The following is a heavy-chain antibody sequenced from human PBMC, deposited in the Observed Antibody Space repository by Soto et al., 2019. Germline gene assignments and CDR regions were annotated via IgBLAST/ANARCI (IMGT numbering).Heavy chain of an antibody. Sequence: LSLTCTVSGGSISSYYWSWIRQPPGKGLEWIGYIYYSGSTNYNPTLKSRVTISVDTSKNQFSLKLSSVTAADTAVYYCARGDDCSSTSCLTPYYYYGMDVWGQGTTVTVSS. J-gene: IGHJ6*02. CDR2: IYYSGST. CDR1: GGSISSYY. D-gene: IGHD2-2*01. CDR3: ARGDDCSSTSCLTPYYYYGMDV. V-gene: IGHV4-59*01.